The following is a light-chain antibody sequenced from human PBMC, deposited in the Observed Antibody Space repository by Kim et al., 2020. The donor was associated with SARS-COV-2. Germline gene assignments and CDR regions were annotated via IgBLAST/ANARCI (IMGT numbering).Light chain of an antibody. J-gene: IGKJ2*01. CDR3: HHAT. V-gene: IGKV3-11*01. CDR2: DAS. Sequence: EIVLTQSPATLSLSPGERATLSCRASQSVSSYLAWYQQKPGQAPRLLIYDASNRATGIPARFSGSGSGTDFTLTISSLEPEDFAVYYWHHATFGQGTKLEI. CDR1: QSVSSY.